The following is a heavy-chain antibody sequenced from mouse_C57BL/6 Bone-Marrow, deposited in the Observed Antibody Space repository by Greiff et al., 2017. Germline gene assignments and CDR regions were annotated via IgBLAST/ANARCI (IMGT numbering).Heavy chain of an antibody. CDR2: ISSGSSTI. Sequence: EVKLVESGGGLVKPGGSLKLSCAASGFTFSDYGMHWVRQAPETGLEWVAYISSGSSTIYYADTVKGRFTISRDNAKNTLFLQMTSLRSEDTAMYYCARHGNYYFDYWGQGTTLTVSS. J-gene: IGHJ2*01. D-gene: IGHD2-1*01. V-gene: IGHV5-17*01. CDR1: GFTFSDYG. CDR3: ARHGNYYFDY.